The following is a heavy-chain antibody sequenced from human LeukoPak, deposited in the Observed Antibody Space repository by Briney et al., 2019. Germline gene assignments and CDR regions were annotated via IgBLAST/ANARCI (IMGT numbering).Heavy chain of an antibody. CDR3: ARAYDSGSTLGY. CDR1: GYTLTELS. Sequence: ASVKVSCKVSGYTLTELSMHWVRQAPGQGLEWMGIINPSGGSTSYAQKFQGRVTMTRDTSTSTVYMELSSLRSEDTAVYYCARAYDSGSTLGYWGQGTLVTVSS. J-gene: IGHJ4*02. D-gene: IGHD1-26*01. V-gene: IGHV1-46*01. CDR2: INPSGGST.